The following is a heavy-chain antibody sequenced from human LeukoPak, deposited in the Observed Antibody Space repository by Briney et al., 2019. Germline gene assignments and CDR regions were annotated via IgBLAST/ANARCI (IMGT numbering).Heavy chain of an antibody. CDR3: TRDRNYYYMDV. J-gene: IGHJ6*03. CDR2: INSDASNT. V-gene: IGHV3-74*01. Sequence: PGGSLRLSCAASGFTFSTYWMHWVRQAPGKGLERVSRINSDASNTIYADSVKGRFTISRDNAKNTLYLQMNSLRAEDTAVYYCTRDRNYYYMDVWGKGTTVIISS. CDR1: GFTFSTYW.